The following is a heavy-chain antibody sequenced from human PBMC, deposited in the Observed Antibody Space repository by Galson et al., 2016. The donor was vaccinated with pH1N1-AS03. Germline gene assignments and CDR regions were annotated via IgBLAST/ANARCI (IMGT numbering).Heavy chain of an antibody. Sequence: SLRLSCAASGFTFSDYYMSWIRQAPGKGLEWTSCITSSGGSGPTIYYADSVKGRFTISRDNAKNSLYLQMNSLRADDTAVYYCETGWYDIWTGYLMDPFDYWGQGALVTVSS. D-gene: IGHD3-9*01. CDR2: ITSSGGSGPTI. CDR1: GFTFSDYY. V-gene: IGHV3-11*01. CDR3: ETGWYDIWTGYLMDPFDY. J-gene: IGHJ4*02.